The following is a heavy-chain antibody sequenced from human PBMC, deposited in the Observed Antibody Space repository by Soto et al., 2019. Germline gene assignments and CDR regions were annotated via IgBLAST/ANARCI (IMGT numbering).Heavy chain of an antibody. Sequence: QVQLHESGPGLVTASETLALTCSVSGVSLSSGGFYWRWIRQTPGKGLEWIGYMYFTGPTYYNPSLRGRLTMPVAISKNQFSLRLTSVTAADTAVYFCARERQLAPGPPRNFLDMWGHGILVTVSS. D-gene: IGHD1-1*01. CDR3: ARERQLAPGPPRNFLDM. CDR2: MYFTGPT. J-gene: IGHJ4*01. V-gene: IGHV4-31*03. CDR1: GVSLSSGGFY.